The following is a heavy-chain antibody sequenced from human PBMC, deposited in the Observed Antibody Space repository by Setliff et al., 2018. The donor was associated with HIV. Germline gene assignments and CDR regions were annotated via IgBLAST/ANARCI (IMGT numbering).Heavy chain of an antibody. CDR3: AQLGMVDDFDY. Sequence: KASETLSLTCTVSGDSVGSRSYYWSWIRQPPGKGLEWIGYIYYSGSTNYNPSLKSRVTISVDTSKNHFSLKLRSVTAADTAVYYCAQLGMVDDFDYWGQGALVTVSS. CDR1: GDSVGSRSYY. CDR2: IYYSGST. V-gene: IGHV4-61*03. D-gene: IGHD1-1*01. J-gene: IGHJ4*02.